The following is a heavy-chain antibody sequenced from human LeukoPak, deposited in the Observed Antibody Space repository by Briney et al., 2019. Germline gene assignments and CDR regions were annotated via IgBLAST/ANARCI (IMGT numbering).Heavy chain of an antibody. D-gene: IGHD3-10*01. J-gene: IGHJ3*02. CDR2: IYYSGST. CDR1: GGSISSYY. CDR3: ARDPSGGIFDI. Sequence: SETLSLTCTVSGGSISSYYWSWIRQPPGKGLEWIGYIYYSGSTNYNPSLKSRVTISVDTSKNQFSLKLSSVTAADTAVYYCARDPSGGIFDIWGQGTMVTVSS. V-gene: IGHV4-59*12.